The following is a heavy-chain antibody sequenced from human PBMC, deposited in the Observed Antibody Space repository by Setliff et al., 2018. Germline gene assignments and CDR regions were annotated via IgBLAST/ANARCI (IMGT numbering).Heavy chain of an antibody. CDR3: ARDVSADSGSYFSLPLPGFLDY. Sequence: GASVKVSCKASGYTFTTYNIHWVRQAPGQRLEWMGWVSGVNGNMKNSQKFQGRVTMTTDTSTTTAYMELRSLRSDDTAVYYCARDVSADSGSYFSLPLPGFLDYWGQGTLVTVSS. V-gene: IGHV1-3*01. CDR1: GYTFTTYN. CDR2: VSGVNGNM. J-gene: IGHJ4*02. D-gene: IGHD1-26*01.